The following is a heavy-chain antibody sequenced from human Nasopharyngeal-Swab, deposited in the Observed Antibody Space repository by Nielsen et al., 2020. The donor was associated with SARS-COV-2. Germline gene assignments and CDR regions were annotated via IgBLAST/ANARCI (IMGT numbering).Heavy chain of an antibody. V-gene: IGHV4-31*03. CDR2: IYYSGST. Sequence: SETLSLTCTVSGGSINSGGDYWSWIRQHPGKGLAWIGYIYYSGSTFYNPSLESRVAMSVDTSKNQFSLNLSSVTAADAAVYYCASTAAAFDNWGQGTLVTVSS. CDR1: GGSINSGGDY. J-gene: IGHJ4*02. CDR3: ASTAAAFDN. D-gene: IGHD6-25*01.